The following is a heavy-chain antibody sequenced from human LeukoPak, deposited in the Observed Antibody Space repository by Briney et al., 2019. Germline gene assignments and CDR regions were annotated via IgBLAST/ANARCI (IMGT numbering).Heavy chain of an antibody. D-gene: IGHD6-19*01. V-gene: IGHV4-38-2*02. Sequence: SETLSLTCTVSGYSISSGYYWGWIRQPPGEGLEWIGSIYHGGTTYYNPSLRSRVTISVDTSKNQFSLRLSSVTAADTAIYYCARELAGSSSGAPFNYWGQGTLVTVSS. J-gene: IGHJ4*02. CDR2: IYHGGTT. CDR3: ARELAGSSSGAPFNY. CDR1: GYSISSGYY.